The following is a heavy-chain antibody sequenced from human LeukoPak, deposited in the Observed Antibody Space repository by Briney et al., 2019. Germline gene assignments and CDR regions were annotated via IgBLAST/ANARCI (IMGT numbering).Heavy chain of an antibody. D-gene: IGHD2-2*01. CDR1: EFSIRLNY. CDR2: VYSGGVK. Sequence: GGSLRLSCAASEFSIRLNYMTWVRQAPGKGLEWVSIVYSGGVKYYADSVKGRFTISRDDSKNTLYLQMSSLRGEDTAIYYCARAWDFVVGAFDLWGQGTMVTVSS. CDR3: ARAWDFVVGAFDL. J-gene: IGHJ3*01. V-gene: IGHV3-53*01.